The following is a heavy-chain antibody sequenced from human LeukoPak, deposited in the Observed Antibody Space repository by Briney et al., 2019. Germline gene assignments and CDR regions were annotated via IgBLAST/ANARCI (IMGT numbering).Heavy chain of an antibody. D-gene: IGHD3-3*01. Sequence: GGSLRLSCAASGFTVSSNYMSWVRQAPGKGLEWVSVIYSGGSTYYADSVKGRFTISRHNSKNTLYLQMNSLRAEDTAVYYCARVRRFLEWSDAFDIWGQGTMVTVSS. J-gene: IGHJ3*02. CDR1: GFTVSSNY. V-gene: IGHV3-53*04. CDR3: ARVRRFLEWSDAFDI. CDR2: IYSGGST.